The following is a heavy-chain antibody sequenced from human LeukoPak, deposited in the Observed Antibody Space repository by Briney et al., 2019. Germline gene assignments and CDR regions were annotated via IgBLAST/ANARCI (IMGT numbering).Heavy chain of an antibody. CDR1: GGSISSYY. CDR3: ARVVPGYGANLDY. D-gene: IGHD4-17*01. J-gene: IGHJ4*02. V-gene: IGHV4-59*01. CDR2: IYYSGST. Sequence: KPSETLSPTCTVSGGSISSYYWSWIRQPPGKGLEWIGYIYYSGSTNYNPSLKSRVTISVDTSKNQFSLKLSSVTAADTAVYYCARVVPGYGANLDYWGQGTLVTVSS.